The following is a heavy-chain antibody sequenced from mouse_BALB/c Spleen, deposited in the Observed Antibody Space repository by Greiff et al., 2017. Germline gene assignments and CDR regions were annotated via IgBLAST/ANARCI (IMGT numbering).Heavy chain of an antibody. CDR3: TRPPVITTEGFAY. J-gene: IGHJ3*01. Sequence: QVQLKQPGAELVKPGASVKLPCKASGYTFTSYYMYWVKQRPGQGLEWIGGINPSNGGTNFNEKFKSKATLTVDKSSSTAYMQLSSLTSEDSAVYYCTRPPVITTEGFAYWGQGTLVTVSA. D-gene: IGHD2-4*01. CDR2: INPSNGGT. CDR1: GYTFTSYY. V-gene: IGHV1S81*02.